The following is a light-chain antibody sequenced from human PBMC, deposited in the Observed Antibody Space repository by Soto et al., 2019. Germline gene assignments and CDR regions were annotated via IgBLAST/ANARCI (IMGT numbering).Light chain of an antibody. CDR3: QQYDSSPVT. CDR1: QSVPSNY. Sequence: EIVLTQSPGTLSLSPGERATLSCRASQSVPSNYLAWYRQKPGQAPRLLIYGASRRATGVPDRFSGSGSGTEFTLTISRLEPEDFAVFYCQQYDSSPVTFGGGTNVEI. CDR2: GAS. J-gene: IGKJ4*01. V-gene: IGKV3-20*01.